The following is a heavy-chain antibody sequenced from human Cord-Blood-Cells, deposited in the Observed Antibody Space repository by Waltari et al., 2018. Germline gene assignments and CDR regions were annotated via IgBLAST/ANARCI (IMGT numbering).Heavy chain of an antibody. J-gene: IGHJ3*02. V-gene: IGHV1-3*01. CDR3: AREPELGHDAFDI. CDR2: IKAGKGNT. Sequence: QVQLVQSGAEVKKPGASVKVSCKDSGYTFTSYAMHWVRQAPGRRLEWMGWIKAGKGNTKYSQKFQGRVTISRATSASTAYMGPSSLRSEDTDVYYCAREPELGHDAFDIWGQGTMVTVSS. D-gene: IGHD7-27*01. CDR1: GYTFTSYA.